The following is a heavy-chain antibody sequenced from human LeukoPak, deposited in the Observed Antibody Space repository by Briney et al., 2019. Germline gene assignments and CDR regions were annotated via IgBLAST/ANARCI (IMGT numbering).Heavy chain of an antibody. CDR1: GGSISSYY. D-gene: IGHD1-26*01. V-gene: IGHV4-59*01. CDR3: ASLYSGSYDTGSFDYFNY. CDR2: MYYSGST. J-gene: IGHJ4*02. Sequence: SETLSLTCTVSGGSISSYYWSWIRQPPGKGREWIRYMYYSGSTNYNPSLKSRVTISVDTSKNQFSLKLSSVTAADTAVYYCASLYSGSYDTGSFDYFNYWGQGTLVSVSS.